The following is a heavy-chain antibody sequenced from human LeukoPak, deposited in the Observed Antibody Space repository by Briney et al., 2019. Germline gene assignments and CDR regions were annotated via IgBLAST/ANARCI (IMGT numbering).Heavy chain of an antibody. CDR2: INHSGST. D-gene: IGHD6-13*01. CDR1: GGSFSGYY. J-gene: IGHJ4*02. CDR3: ARGVYIAAAQYAY. Sequence: PSETLSLTCAVYGGSFSGYYWSWIRQPPGKGLEWIGEINHSGSTNNNPSLKSRVTISVDTSKNQFSLKLSSVTAADTAVYYCARGVYIAAAQYAYWGQGTLVTVSS. V-gene: IGHV4-34*01.